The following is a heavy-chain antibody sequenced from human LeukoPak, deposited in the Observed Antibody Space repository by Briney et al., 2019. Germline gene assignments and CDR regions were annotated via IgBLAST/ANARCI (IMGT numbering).Heavy chain of an antibody. CDR3: AKGAVVVVTATFDY. Sequence: QSGRSLRLSCAASGFTFDDYAMHWVRQAPGKGLEWVSGISWNSGSIGYADSVKGRFTISRDNAKNSLYLQMNRLRAEDTALYYRAKGAVVVVTATFDYWGQGTLVTVSS. V-gene: IGHV3-9*01. J-gene: IGHJ4*02. CDR2: ISWNSGSI. CDR1: GFTFDDYA. D-gene: IGHD2-21*02.